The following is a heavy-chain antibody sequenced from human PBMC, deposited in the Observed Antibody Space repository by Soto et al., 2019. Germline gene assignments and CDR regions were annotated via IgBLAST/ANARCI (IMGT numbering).Heavy chain of an antibody. Sequence: QVQLVESGGGVVQPGRSLRLSCAATGFSFSSYGMHWVRQAPGKGLAWVAVISYEGSKKYYADSVKGRFTISRDNSKNTLYLQMNSLRGEDTAVYYCAKDLSEIATIQWLDSWGQGTLVTVSS. CDR2: ISYEGSKK. J-gene: IGHJ5*01. CDR3: AKDLSEIATIQWLDS. CDR1: GFSFSSYG. D-gene: IGHD2-21*01. V-gene: IGHV3-30*18.